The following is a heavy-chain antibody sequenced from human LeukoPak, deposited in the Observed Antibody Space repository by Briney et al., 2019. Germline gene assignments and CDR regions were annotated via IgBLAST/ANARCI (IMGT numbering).Heavy chain of an antibody. D-gene: IGHD3-3*01. CDR3: AKEREYYDFWSGYDRYYFDY. CDR2: IRYDGSNK. J-gene: IGHJ4*02. CDR1: GFTFSSYG. V-gene: IGHV3-30*02. Sequence: PGGSLRLSCAASGFTFSSYGMHWVRQAPGKGLEWVAFIRYDGSNKYYADSVKGRFTISRDNSKNTLYLQMNSLRAEDTAVYYCAKEREYYDFWSGYDRYYFDYWGQGTLVTVSS.